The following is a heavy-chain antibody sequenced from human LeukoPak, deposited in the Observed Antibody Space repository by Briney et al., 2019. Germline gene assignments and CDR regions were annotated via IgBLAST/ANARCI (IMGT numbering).Heavy chain of an antibody. CDR1: GYSFTGYY. CDR3: ARAENDYSHYERLGY. J-gene: IGHJ4*02. V-gene: IGHV1-2*02. D-gene: IGHD4-11*01. CDR2: INPNSGGT. Sequence: ASVRVSCKASGYSFTGYYTHWVRQAPGQGLEWMGWINPNSGGTNSVQNFQGRVTMTRETSISTAYMELSRLRSDDTAVYYCARAENDYSHYERLGYWGQGTLVTVSS.